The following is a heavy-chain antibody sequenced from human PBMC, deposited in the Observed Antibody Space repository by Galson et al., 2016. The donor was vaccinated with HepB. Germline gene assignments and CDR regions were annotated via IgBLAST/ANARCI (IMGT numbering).Heavy chain of an antibody. CDR3: AKDSRSPYIETYFDY. CDR2: ISWNSGRI. J-gene: IGHJ4*02. CDR1: GFRFDDHA. V-gene: IGHV3-9*01. D-gene: IGHD2-15*01. Sequence: SLRLSCAASGFRFDDHAMHWVRQAPGKGLEWVSGISWNSGRIGYGDSVKGRFTISSDDAKNSLFLQMNSLRAEDTAIYNCAKDSRSPYIETYFDYWGQGTLVTVSS.